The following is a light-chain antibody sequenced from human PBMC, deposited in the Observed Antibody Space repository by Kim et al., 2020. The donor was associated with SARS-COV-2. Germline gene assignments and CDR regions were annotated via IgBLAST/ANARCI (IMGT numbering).Light chain of an antibody. V-gene: IGLV3-21*03. CDR2: DDS. Sequence: ARGKTARITCGGNNIGSKSVHWYQQKPGQAPVLVVYDDSDRPSGIPERCSGSNSGNTATLTISRVEAGDEADYYCQVWDSSSDHVVFGGGTQLTVL. J-gene: IGLJ2*01. CDR3: QVWDSSSDHVV. CDR1: NIGSKS.